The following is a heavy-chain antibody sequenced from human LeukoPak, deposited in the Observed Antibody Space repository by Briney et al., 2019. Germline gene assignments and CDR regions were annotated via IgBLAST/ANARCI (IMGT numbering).Heavy chain of an antibody. J-gene: IGHJ5*02. V-gene: IGHV4-61*02. CDR3: ARGYSYGYSYNWFDP. CDR1: GDSVSHADYY. Sequence: SETLSLTCTVSGDSVSHADYYWSWIRQPAGKGLEWIGRIYTSGSTNYNPSLKSRVTISVDTSKNQFSLKLSSVTAADTAVYYCARGYSYGYSYNWFDPWGQGTLVTVSS. D-gene: IGHD5-18*01. CDR2: IYTSGST.